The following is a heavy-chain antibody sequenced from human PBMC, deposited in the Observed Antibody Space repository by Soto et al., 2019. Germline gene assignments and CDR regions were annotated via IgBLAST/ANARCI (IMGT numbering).Heavy chain of an antibody. Sequence: QVQLVQSGAELKKPGSSVRVSCQASGGTFSSYSVNWVRQAPGQGLEWMGGIIPIFPTADHAQRFQGRVTIPADKSTNTADMELSSLRSDDTAVYYCGIRTSVFGVVAMGGLDVWGQGTTVTVSS. V-gene: IGHV1-69*14. J-gene: IGHJ6*01. CDR2: IIPIFPTA. D-gene: IGHD3-3*01. CDR3: GIRTSVFGVVAMGGLDV. CDR1: GGTFSSYS.